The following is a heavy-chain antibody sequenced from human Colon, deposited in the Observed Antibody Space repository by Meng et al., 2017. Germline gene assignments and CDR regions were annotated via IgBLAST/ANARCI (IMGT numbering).Heavy chain of an antibody. Sequence: QVQKVQSGGEVKKPGSLVKVSCKTSGGTFSTYVINWVRQAPGQGLEWMGGIIPVFSKSHDAQKFPGRVTITADESTATAYMDLGSLKSDDTAVYYCATLDDYGDYWGQGTLVTVSS. CDR3: ATLDDYGDY. V-gene: IGHV1-69*01. CDR1: GGTFSTYV. CDR2: IIPVFSKS. J-gene: IGHJ4*02.